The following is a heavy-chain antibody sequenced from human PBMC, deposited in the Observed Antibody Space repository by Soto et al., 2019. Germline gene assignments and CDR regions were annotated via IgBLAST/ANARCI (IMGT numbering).Heavy chain of an antibody. Sequence: QVQLVQSGAEVKKPGSSVKVSCKASGGTFSSYAISWVRQAPGQGLEWMGGIIPIFGTTNYAQKFQGRVTITAYESTSTAYMELSSLRSEDTGVYYCARSLRYFAWFLGYYYGMDDWGQGTTVTVSS. CDR3: ARSLRYFAWFLGYYYGMDD. J-gene: IGHJ6*02. CDR1: GGTFSSYA. V-gene: IGHV1-69*01. D-gene: IGHD3-9*01. CDR2: IIPIFGTT.